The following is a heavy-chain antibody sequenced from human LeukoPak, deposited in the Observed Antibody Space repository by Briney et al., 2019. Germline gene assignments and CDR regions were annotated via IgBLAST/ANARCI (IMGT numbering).Heavy chain of an antibody. CDR1: GFTFSSYA. CDR3: AKADRGWGVITKD. CDR2: IGGSGDFT. D-gene: IGHD3-10*01. J-gene: IGHJ4*02. V-gene: IGHV3-23*01. Sequence: PGGSLRLSCAASGFTFSSYAMSWVRQAPGKGLEWVPAIGGSGDFTYYAEYVKGWFTISRDNSKKTLYLQMNSLRAEDTAVYFCAKADRGWGVITKDWGQGTLVTVSS.